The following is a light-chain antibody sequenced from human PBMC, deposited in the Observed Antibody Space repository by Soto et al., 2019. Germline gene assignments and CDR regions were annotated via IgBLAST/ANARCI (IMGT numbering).Light chain of an antibody. V-gene: IGKV1D-8*01. CDR2: AAS. Sequence: IQLTRSPSSVSASVGYTVTISCRMSQGISSYLAWYQQKPGKAPELLIYAASTWQSGVPSRFSGSGSGTDFTLTISCLQSEDFATYYCQQLLSYPITFGQGTLLGI. CDR1: QGISSY. J-gene: IGKJ5*01. CDR3: QQLLSYPIT.